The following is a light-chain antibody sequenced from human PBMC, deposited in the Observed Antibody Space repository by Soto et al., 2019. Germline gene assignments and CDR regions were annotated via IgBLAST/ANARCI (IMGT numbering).Light chain of an antibody. V-gene: IGKV3-11*01. CDR2: DAS. J-gene: IGKJ1*01. CDR3: QQRSSWPRT. Sequence: EIVLTQSPATLSLSPGERATLSCRASQSLSSYLTWYQQKPGQAPRLLIFDASNRATGIPARFSGSGSGTDFTLTISSLEPEDFAVYYCQQRSSWPRTFGPGTKVEIK. CDR1: QSLSSY.